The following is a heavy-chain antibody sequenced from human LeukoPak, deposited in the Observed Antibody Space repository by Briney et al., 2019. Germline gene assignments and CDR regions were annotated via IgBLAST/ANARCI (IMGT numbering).Heavy chain of an antibody. J-gene: IGHJ4*02. CDR2: ISGSGGST. D-gene: IGHD3-22*01. CDR1: GFTFSSYA. Sequence: GGSLRLSCAASGFTFSSYAMSWVRQAPGKGLEWVSAISGSGGSTYYADSVKGRFTISRDNSKNTLYLQMNSLRAEDTAVYYCAKDDRGIDYYDSSGPCYWGQGTLVTVSS. V-gene: IGHV3-23*01. CDR3: AKDDRGIDYYDSSGPCY.